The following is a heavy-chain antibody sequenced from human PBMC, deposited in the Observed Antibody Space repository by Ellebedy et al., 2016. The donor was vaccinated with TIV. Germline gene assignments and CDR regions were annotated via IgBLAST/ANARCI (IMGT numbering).Heavy chain of an antibody. Sequence: GESLKISXAASGFTVRSNYMSWVRQAPGKGLEWVSVLYTGGTTYYADSVKGRFTISRDNSKNMLYLQMNSLRAEDTAVYYCASISGSHDYWGQGTLVTVSS. CDR3: ASISGSHDY. J-gene: IGHJ4*02. CDR2: LYTGGTT. V-gene: IGHV3-53*01. D-gene: IGHD1-26*01. CDR1: GFTVRSNY.